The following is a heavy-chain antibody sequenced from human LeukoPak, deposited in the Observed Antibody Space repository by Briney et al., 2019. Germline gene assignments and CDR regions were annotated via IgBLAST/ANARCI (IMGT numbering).Heavy chain of an antibody. J-gene: IGHJ4*02. D-gene: IGHD1-26*01. CDR2: IKSKADGGTT. V-gene: IGHV3-15*01. Sequence: PGGSLRLSCAASGFTFSNAWMSWVRQAPGKGLEWVGRIKSKADGGTTDYAAPVKGRFTISRDDSKNTLYLQMNSLKTEDTAVYYCTTDLSWEPLDYWGQGTLVTVSS. CDR1: GFTFSNAW. CDR3: TTDLSWEPLDY.